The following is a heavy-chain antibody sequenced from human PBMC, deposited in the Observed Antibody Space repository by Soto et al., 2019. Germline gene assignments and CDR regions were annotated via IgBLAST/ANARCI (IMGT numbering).Heavy chain of an antibody. CDR2: IWYDGSNK. CDR1: GFTFSNYG. CDR3: ARDLGRFDYGSAYFDY. D-gene: IGHD3-10*01. J-gene: IGHJ4*02. V-gene: IGHV3-33*01. Sequence: LRLSCAASGFTFSNYGMHWVRQAPGKGLEWVAVIWYDGSNKDHADSVKGRFTISRDNSKNTLYLQMNSLRAEDTAVYYCARDLGRFDYGSAYFDYWGQGTPVTVSS.